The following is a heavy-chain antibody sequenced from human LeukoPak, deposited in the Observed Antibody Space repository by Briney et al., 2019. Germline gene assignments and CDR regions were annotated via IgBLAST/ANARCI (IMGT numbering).Heavy chain of an antibody. CDR1: GGSISSRPYC. CDR2: FYYSGST. CDR3: ARDPPLTVAGLSDAFDI. Sequence: SETLSLTCTVSGGSISSRPYCWGWIRQPPGKGLEWLGSFYYSGSTYYKPSLKSRVTISVDTSKNQFSLKLSSVTAADTAVYYCARDPPLTVAGLSDAFDIWGQGTMVTVSS. D-gene: IGHD6-19*01. V-gene: IGHV4-39*07. J-gene: IGHJ3*02.